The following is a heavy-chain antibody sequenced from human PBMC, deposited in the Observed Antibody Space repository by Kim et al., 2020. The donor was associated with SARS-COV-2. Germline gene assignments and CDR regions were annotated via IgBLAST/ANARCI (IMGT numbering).Heavy chain of an antibody. Sequence: GGSLRLSCAASGFTFSSYAMSWVRQAPGKGLEWVSAISGSGGSTYYADSVKGRFTISRDNSKNTLYLQMNSLRAEDTAVYYCAKTSNAYRPSIAAAEIDYWGQGTLVTVSS. CDR3: AKTSNAYRPSIAAAEIDY. J-gene: IGHJ4*02. D-gene: IGHD6-13*01. CDR1: GFTFSSYA. V-gene: IGHV3-23*01. CDR2: ISGSGGST.